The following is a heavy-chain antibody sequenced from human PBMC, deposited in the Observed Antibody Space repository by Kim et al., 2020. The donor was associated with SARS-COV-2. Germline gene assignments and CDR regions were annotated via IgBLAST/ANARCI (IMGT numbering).Heavy chain of an antibody. CDR3: ARELSVIAEVAGGPYFDY. CDR2: IYYSGST. V-gene: IGHV4-59*13. Sequence: SETLSLTCTVSGGSISSYYWSWIRQPPGKGLEWIGYIYYSGSTNYNPSLKSRVTISVDTSKNQFSLKLSSVTAADTAVYYCARELSVIAEVAGGPYFDYWGQGTLVTVSS. J-gene: IGHJ4*02. D-gene: IGHD6-19*01. CDR1: GGSISSYY.